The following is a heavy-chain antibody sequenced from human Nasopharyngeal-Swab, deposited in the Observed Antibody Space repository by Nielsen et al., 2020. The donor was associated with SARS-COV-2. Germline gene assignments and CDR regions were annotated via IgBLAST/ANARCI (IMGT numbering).Heavy chain of an antibody. CDR2: ISYDGSNK. D-gene: IGHD7-27*01. Sequence: GESLKISCAASGFTFRSYAMHWVRQAPGTVLEWVAVISYDGSNKYYADSVKGRFTISRDNSKNTLYLQMNSLRAEDTAVYYCARALWGSYYYGMDVWGQGTTVTVSS. CDR3: ARALWGSYYYGMDV. CDR1: GFTFRSYA. J-gene: IGHJ6*02. V-gene: IGHV3-30*04.